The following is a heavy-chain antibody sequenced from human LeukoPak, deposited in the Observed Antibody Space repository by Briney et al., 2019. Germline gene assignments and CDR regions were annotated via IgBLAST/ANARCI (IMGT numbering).Heavy chain of an antibody. CDR1: GYTFTSYG. CDR3: ARERDRNYYDSSGPWFDY. Sequence: GASVKVSCKASGYTFTSYGISWVRQAPGRGLEWMGWISAYNGNTNYAQKLQGRVTMTTDTSTSTAYMELRSLRSDDTAVYYCARERDRNYYDSSGPWFDYWGQGTLVTVSS. J-gene: IGHJ4*02. CDR2: ISAYNGNT. V-gene: IGHV1-18*01. D-gene: IGHD3-22*01.